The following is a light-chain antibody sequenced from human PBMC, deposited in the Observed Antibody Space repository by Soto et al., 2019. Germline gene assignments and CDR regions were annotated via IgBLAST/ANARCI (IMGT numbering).Light chain of an antibody. CDR2: DAS. Sequence: EIVMTQSPGSLSVSPGERATLSCRASQSVSSNLAWYQLKPGQAPRLLIYDASARATGISARFSGSGSGTDFTLSIINPHSEDFAVYYCQQYSNRPFTFGQGTKLEIK. V-gene: IGKV3D-15*01. J-gene: IGKJ2*01. CDR1: QSVSSN. CDR3: QQYSNRPFT.